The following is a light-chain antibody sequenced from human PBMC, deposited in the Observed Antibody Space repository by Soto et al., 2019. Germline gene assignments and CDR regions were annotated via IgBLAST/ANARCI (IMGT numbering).Light chain of an antibody. CDR1: SSDVGGYNY. V-gene: IGLV2-14*01. CDR2: DVS. Sequence: QSALTQPASVSWSPGQSITISCTGTSSDVGGYNYVSWYQQEPGKAPKLMICDVSNRPSGVSNRFSGSKSGNTASLTISGLQAEDEADYYCSSYTSGTTFVFGTGTKVTVL. J-gene: IGLJ1*01. CDR3: SSYTSGTTFV.